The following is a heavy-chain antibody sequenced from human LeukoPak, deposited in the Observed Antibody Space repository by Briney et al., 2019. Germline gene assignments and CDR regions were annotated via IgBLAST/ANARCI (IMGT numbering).Heavy chain of an antibody. CDR3: ARYSGSYGY. Sequence: SSETLSLTCTVSGGSISSYYWSWIRQPPGKGLEWIGYIYYSGSTNYNPSLRSRVTISVDTSKNQFSLKLSSVTAADTAVYYCARYSGSYGYWGQGTLVTVSS. D-gene: IGHD1-26*01. CDR2: IYYSGST. CDR1: GGSISSYY. V-gene: IGHV4-59*01. J-gene: IGHJ4*02.